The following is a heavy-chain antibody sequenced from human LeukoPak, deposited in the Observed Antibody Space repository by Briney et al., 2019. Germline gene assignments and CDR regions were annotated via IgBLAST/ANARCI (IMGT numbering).Heavy chain of an antibody. CDR1: GFAFNSYA. Sequence: GGSLRLSCGASGFAFNSYALSWVRQAPGKGLEWVSSISSFTTYIYYADSVKGRFTISRDNAKNSLYLQMNSLRAEDTAVYYCARVKVLNSSGYYGYWGQGTLVTVSS. CDR2: ISSFTTYI. J-gene: IGHJ4*02. D-gene: IGHD3-22*01. CDR3: ARVKVLNSSGYYGY. V-gene: IGHV3-21*01.